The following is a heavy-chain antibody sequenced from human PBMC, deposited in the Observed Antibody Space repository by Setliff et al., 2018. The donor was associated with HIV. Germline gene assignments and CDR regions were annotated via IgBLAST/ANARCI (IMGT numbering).Heavy chain of an antibody. CDR3: ARGHFYDSNGYYLRAFDI. D-gene: IGHD3-22*01. J-gene: IGHJ3*02. V-gene: IGHV4-34*01. CDR1: GGSFSAYY. CDR2: IHHSGST. Sequence: SETLSLTCAVYGGSFSAYYWSWIRQPPGKGLEWIGEIHHSGSTNYNPSLKSRVTTSVDTSKNQFSLKVTSVTAADTAVYYCARGHFYDSNGYYLRAFDIWGQGTMVTVSS.